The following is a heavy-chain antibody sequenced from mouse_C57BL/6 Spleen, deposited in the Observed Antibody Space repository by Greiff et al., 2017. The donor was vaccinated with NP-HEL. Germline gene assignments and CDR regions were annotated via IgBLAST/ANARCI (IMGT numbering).Heavy chain of an antibody. J-gene: IGHJ4*01. Sequence: QVQLQQPGAELVKPGASVKLSCKASGYTFTSYWMHWVKQRPGRGLEWIGRIDPNSGGTKYNEKFKSKATLTVYKPSSTAYMQLSSLTSEDSAVYYCAREATVVAHYAMDYWGQGTSVTVSS. V-gene: IGHV1-72*01. D-gene: IGHD1-1*01. CDR3: AREATVVAHYAMDY. CDR2: IDPNSGGT. CDR1: GYTFTSYW.